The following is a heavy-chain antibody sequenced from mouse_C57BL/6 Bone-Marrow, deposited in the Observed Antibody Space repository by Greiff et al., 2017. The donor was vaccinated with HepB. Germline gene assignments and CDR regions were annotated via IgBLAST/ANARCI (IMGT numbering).Heavy chain of an antibody. Sequence: VQLQQPGAELVRPGSSVKLSCKASGYTFTSYWMDWVKQRPGQGLEWIGNIYPSDSETHYNQKFKDKATLTVDKSSSTAYMQLSSLTSEDSAVYYCARNGSSPWDYWGQGTTLTVPS. J-gene: IGHJ2*01. CDR1: GYTFTSYW. D-gene: IGHD1-1*01. CDR2: IYPSDSET. V-gene: IGHV1-61*01. CDR3: ARNGSSPWDY.